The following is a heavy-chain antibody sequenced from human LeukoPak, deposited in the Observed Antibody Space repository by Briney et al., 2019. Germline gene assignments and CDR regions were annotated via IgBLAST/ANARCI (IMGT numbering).Heavy chain of an antibody. J-gene: IGHJ4*02. CDR1: GGSISSYY. V-gene: IGHV4-59*08. Sequence: PSETLSLTCTVSGGSISSYYWSWIRQPPGKGLEWIGYIYHSGFTNYNPSLKSRVTVSVDTSKNQFSLKVSSVTAADTAVYYCARLRNFDSGTYYNDYWGQGTLVTVSS. CDR3: ARLRNFDSGTYYNDY. CDR2: IYHSGFT. D-gene: IGHD3-10*01.